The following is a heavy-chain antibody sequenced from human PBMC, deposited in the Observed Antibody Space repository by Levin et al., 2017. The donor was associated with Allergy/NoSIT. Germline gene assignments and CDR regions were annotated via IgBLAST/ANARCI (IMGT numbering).Heavy chain of an antibody. J-gene: IGHJ6*02. Sequence: SETLSLTCTVSGDSISGGTLYWSWIRQRPGKGLEWIGFIHHSGSAYYNPSLKSRLTMSFDTSKSQFSLRVTSVTVADTAVYYCARDECAWLGECSEMDVWGQGTTVIVSS. CDR3: ARDECAWLGECSEMDV. CDR2: IHHSGSA. CDR1: GDSISGGTLY. D-gene: IGHD3-10*01. V-gene: IGHV4-31*03.